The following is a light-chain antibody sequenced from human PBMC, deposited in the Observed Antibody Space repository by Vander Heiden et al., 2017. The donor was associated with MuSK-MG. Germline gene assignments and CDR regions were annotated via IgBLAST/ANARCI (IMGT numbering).Light chain of an antibody. J-gene: IGKJ1*01. CDR2: AAS. CDR1: QSISSY. Sequence: DIQMTQSPSSLSASVGDRVTITCRASQSISSYLNWYQQKPGKAPKVLIYAASRLQSGVPSRFSGSGSGTDFTLTISRLQPEDFATYCCQQRDSSPRTFGQGTKVEIK. V-gene: IGKV1-39*01. CDR3: QQRDSSPRT.